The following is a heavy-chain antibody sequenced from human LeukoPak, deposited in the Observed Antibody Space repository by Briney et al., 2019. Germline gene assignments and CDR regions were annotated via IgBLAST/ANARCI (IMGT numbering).Heavy chain of an antibody. V-gene: IGHV3-9*01. J-gene: IGHJ4*02. CDR1: GFTFDDYA. Sequence: GGSLRLSCAASGFTFDDYAMHWVRQAPGKGLEWVSGISWNSGSIGYADSVKGRFTISRDNAKNSLYLQMNSLRAEDTALYYCAKDVRLYDILTGYYNYWGQGTLVTVSS. D-gene: IGHD3-9*01. CDR3: AKDVRLYDILTGYYNY. CDR2: ISWNSGSI.